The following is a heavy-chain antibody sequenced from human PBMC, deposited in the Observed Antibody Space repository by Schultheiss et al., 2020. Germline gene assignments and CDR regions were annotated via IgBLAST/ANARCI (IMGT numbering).Heavy chain of an antibody. Sequence: GGSLRLSCAASGFTFSSYAMSWVRQAPGKGLEWVSGISGSGGSTYYADSVKGRFTISRDNAKNTLYLQMNSLRAEDTAVYYCAKDSRSCWYHSSGWFDPWGQGTLVTVSS. D-gene: IGHD6-19*01. CDR1: GFTFSSYA. J-gene: IGHJ5*02. CDR3: AKDSRSCWYHSSGWFDP. V-gene: IGHV3-23*01. CDR2: ISGSGGST.